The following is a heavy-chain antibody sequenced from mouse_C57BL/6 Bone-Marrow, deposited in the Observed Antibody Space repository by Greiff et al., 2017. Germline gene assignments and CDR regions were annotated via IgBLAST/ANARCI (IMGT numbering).Heavy chain of an antibody. Sequence: QVQLKQSGPGLVAPSQSLSITCTVSGFSLTSYGVDWVRQSPGKGREWLGVIWGVGGTNYNSALKSRLGISKDNSKSQVFLKMNSLQTDDTAMYYCASEWYAHEAFAYWGQGTLVTVSA. D-gene: IGHD1-1*02. CDR2: IWGVGGT. J-gene: IGHJ3*01. CDR1: GFSLTSYG. CDR3: ASEWYAHEAFAY. V-gene: IGHV2-6*01.